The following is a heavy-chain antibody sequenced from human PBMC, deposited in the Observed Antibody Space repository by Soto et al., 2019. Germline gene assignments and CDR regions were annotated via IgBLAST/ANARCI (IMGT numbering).Heavy chain of an antibody. CDR2: MNPNSGNT. CDR1: GDTFTNYD. CDR3: ARGRNGMDV. V-gene: IGHV1-8*01. J-gene: IGHJ6*02. Sequence: QVQLVQSGAEVKKPGATAKVSCEASGDTFTNYDIKWVRQATGQGLEWMGWMNPNSGNTGYAQKFQGRVTMTRNTSISTAYMELSSLRSEDTAVYYCARGRNGMDVWGQGTTVTVSS.